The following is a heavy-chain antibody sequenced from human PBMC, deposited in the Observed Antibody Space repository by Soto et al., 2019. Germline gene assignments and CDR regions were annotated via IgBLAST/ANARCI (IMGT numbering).Heavy chain of an antibody. CDR1: GFDFSNTD. CDR3: AREAIIVIAAPEYYFDY. CDR2: IYSGGYT. J-gene: IGHJ4*02. D-gene: IGHD3-22*01. V-gene: IGHV3-66*01. Sequence: EVQLVESGGDLVQRGGSLRLSCAASGFDFSNTDMSWVRQAPGKGLEWVSVIYSGGYTKYSDAVKGRFLVSRESTKNTLYLQMDSLRAEDTAVYYCAREAIIVIAAPEYYFDYWGQGTLVTVSS.